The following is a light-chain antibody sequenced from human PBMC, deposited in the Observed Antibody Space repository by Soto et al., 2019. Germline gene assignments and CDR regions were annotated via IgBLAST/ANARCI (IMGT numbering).Light chain of an antibody. V-gene: IGKV3-20*01. Sequence: EIVLTQSPGTLSLSPGERATLSCRASQSIINNYLAWYQQKPGQAPRLLIYGASSRATGIPVRFSGSGSGTDFTLTISRLESEDFAVYYCQQDAKSPEWTFGQGTKVEIK. CDR1: QSIINNY. CDR2: GAS. CDR3: QQDAKSPEWT. J-gene: IGKJ1*01.